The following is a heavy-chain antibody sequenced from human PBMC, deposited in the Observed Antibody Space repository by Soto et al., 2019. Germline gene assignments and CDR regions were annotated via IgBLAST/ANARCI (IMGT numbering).Heavy chain of an antibody. J-gene: IGHJ3*02. D-gene: IGHD3-3*01. CDR1: GYPVTAYY. V-gene: IGHV1-2*02. Sequence: QLHSVQSGAVVKKPGASVTVSCSASGYPVTAYYMHWVRQAPGRGLEWMGGINPATGAAKYTQTFQGRVTMTRDTSTGTVFMELGGLTSEDTAVFYCARGGGVGVAGSAAFDMWGQGTLVTVSS. CDR3: ARGGGVGVAGSAAFDM. CDR2: INPATGAA.